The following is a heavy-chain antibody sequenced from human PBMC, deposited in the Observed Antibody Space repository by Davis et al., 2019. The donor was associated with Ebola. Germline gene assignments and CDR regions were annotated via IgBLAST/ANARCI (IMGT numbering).Heavy chain of an antibody. V-gene: IGHV3-69-1*01. CDR1: GFRFSDYN. D-gene: IGHD4-17*01. CDR2: IIGSGYR. Sequence: GGSLRLSCAASGFRFSDYNMSWIRQAPGKGLEWLSCIIGSGYRYYADSVKGRFTISRDNANNLLYLQMNSLRADDTAVYYCARTYYGDYRLDYWGQGTLVTVSS. J-gene: IGHJ4*02. CDR3: ARTYYGDYRLDY.